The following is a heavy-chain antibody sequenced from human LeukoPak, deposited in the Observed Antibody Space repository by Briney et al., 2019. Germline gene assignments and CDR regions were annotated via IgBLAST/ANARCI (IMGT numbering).Heavy chain of an antibody. D-gene: IGHD5-18*01. V-gene: IGHV4-34*01. J-gene: IGHJ4*02. Sequence: KPSETLSLTCAVYGGSFSGYYWSWIRQPPGKGLEWIGEINHSGSTYYNPSLKSRVTISVDTSKNQFSLKLSSVTAADTAVYYCARRGWDTAMDYWGQGTLVTVSS. CDR2: INHSGST. CDR3: ARRGWDTAMDY. CDR1: GGSFSGYY.